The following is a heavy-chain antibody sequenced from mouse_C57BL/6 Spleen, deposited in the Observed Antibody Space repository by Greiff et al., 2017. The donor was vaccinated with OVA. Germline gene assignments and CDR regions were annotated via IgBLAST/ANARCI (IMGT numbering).Heavy chain of an antibody. CDR3: ARGDGNYGGAMDY. J-gene: IGHJ4*01. CDR1: GYTFTSYW. CDR2: IDPSDSYT. Sequence: QVQLQQPGAELVKPGASVKLSCKASGYTFTSYWMQWVKQRPGQGLEWIGEIDPSDSYTNYNQKFKGKATLTVDPSSSTAYMPLSSLTSEDSAVYYCARGDGNYGGAMDYWGQGTSVTVSS. D-gene: IGHD2-1*01. V-gene: IGHV1-50*01.